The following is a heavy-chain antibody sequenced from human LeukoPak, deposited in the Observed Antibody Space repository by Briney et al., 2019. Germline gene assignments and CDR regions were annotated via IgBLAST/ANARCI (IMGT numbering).Heavy chain of an antibody. Sequence: SETLSLTCTVSGGSIRSYYWSWIRQPPGKGLEWIGNIYYSGSTNYNPSLKSRVTISVDTSKNQFSLKLSSVTAADTAVYYCARGPPPDFDYWGRGTLVTVSS. CDR2: IYYSGST. J-gene: IGHJ4*02. CDR3: ARGPPPDFDY. CDR1: GGSIRSYY. V-gene: IGHV4-59*01.